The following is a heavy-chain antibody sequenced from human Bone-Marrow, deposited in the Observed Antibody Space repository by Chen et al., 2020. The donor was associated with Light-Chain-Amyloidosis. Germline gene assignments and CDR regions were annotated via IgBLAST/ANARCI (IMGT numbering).Heavy chain of an antibody. V-gene: IGHV2-5*02. CDR3: AHRLKVQGVIGFDY. CDR1: GFSLSTSGVG. CDR2: IYWDDDK. Sequence: QITLKESGPTLVKPTQTLTLTRTFSGFSLSTSGVGVGWIRQPPGKALEWLALIYWDDDKRYSPSLKSRLTITEDTSKNQVVLIMTNMDPVDTATYYCAHRLKVQGVIGFDYWGQGTLVTVSS. D-gene: IGHD3-10*01. J-gene: IGHJ4*02.